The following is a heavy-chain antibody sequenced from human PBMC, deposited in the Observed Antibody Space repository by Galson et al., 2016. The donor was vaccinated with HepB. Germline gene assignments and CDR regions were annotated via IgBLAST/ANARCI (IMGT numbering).Heavy chain of an antibody. D-gene: IGHD3-10*01. CDR2: IDSSDSYT. Sequence: QSGAEVKKPGESLRISCQGSTVNFIRYWISWVRQMPGKGLEWMGRIDSSDSYTKYSPSFQGHVTFSLDKSISTAYLQWSSLKASDTAMYYCAIFYFDSGSYYNPDYWGQGTLVTVSS. CDR3: AIFYFDSGSYYNPDY. V-gene: IGHV5-10-1*01. CDR1: TVNFIRYW. J-gene: IGHJ4*02.